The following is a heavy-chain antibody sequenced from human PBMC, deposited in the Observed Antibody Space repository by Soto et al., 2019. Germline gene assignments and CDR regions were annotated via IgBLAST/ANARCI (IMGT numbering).Heavy chain of an antibody. J-gene: IGHJ5*02. CDR3: ARHSYDFWPPNWFDP. CDR2: IYHSGST. V-gene: IGHV4-30-2*01. Sequence: TSETLSLTCAVSGGSISSGGYSWSWIRQPPGKGLEWIGYIYHSGSTYYNPSLKSRVTISVDTSKNQFSLKLSSVTAADTAVYYCARHSYDFWPPNWFDPWGQGTLVTVSS. CDR1: GGSISSGGYS. D-gene: IGHD3-3*01.